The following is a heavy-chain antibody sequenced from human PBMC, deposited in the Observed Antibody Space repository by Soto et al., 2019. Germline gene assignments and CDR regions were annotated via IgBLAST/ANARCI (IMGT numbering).Heavy chain of an antibody. CDR1: GFTFSSYD. CDR3: VRRVSGNYDY. CDR2: ISSNGGTT. D-gene: IGHD1-7*01. J-gene: IGHJ4*02. Sequence: EVQLAESGGGMVQPGGSLRLSCEASGFTFSSYDMHWVRQAPGKGLEYVSSISSNGGTTYYGNSVKGRFTISRDNSKNTLYLQMGSMRAEDMAVCYCVRRVSGNYDYWGQGTMVTVSS. V-gene: IGHV3-64*01.